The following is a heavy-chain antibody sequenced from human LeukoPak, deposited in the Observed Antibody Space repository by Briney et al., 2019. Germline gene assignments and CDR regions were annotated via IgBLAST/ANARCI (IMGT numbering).Heavy chain of an antibody. D-gene: IGHD5-18*01. V-gene: IGHV4-59*08. CDR3: ASLSYGYYFDY. CDR1: GGSISSYY. J-gene: IGHJ4*02. Sequence: SETLSLTCTVSGGSISSYYWSWIRQPQGKGLEWIGYIYYSGSTNYNPSLKSRVIISVDTSKTQFSLNLSAVTAADTAAYYCASLSYGYYFDYWGQGTLVTVSS. CDR2: IYYSGST.